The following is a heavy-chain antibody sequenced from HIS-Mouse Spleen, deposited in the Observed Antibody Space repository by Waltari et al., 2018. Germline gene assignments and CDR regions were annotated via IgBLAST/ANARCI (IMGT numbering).Heavy chain of an antibody. D-gene: IGHD3-3*01. Sequence: QVQLQESGPGLVKPSETLSLTCTVSGGSISSYYWSWIRQPAGKGLAWIGRNHTSGATKYTPSLKGHVTMSVDTSKNQFSLKLSSVTAADTAVYYCARDFHDFWSGYYGGDKKHDAFDIWGQGTMVTVSS. CDR2: NHTSGAT. CDR1: GGSISSYY. CDR3: ARDFHDFWSGYYGGDKKHDAFDI. J-gene: IGHJ3*02. V-gene: IGHV4-4*07.